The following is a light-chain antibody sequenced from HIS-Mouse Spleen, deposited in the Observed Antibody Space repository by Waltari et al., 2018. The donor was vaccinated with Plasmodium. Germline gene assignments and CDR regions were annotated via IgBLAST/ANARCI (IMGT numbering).Light chain of an antibody. CDR1: QSVSSN. J-gene: IGKJ3*01. CDR3: QQYNNWPFT. V-gene: IGKV3-15*01. Sequence: EIVMTQSPATLSVSPGERATLPCRASQSVSSNLAWYQQKPGQAPRLRIYGASPRATGIPARFSGSGSGTEFTLTISSLQSEDFAVYYCQQYNNWPFTFGPGTKVDIK. CDR2: GAS.